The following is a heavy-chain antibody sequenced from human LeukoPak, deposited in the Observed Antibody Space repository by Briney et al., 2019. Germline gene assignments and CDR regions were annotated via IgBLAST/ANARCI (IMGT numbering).Heavy chain of an antibody. Sequence: SETLSLTCAVYGGSFSGYYWSWIRQPPGKGLEWIGGINHSGSTNYNPSLKSRVTISVDTSKNQFSLKLSSVTAAGTAVYYCARALVAAAGRWFDPWGQGTLVTVSS. D-gene: IGHD6-13*01. CDR3: ARALVAAAGRWFDP. J-gene: IGHJ5*02. V-gene: IGHV4-34*01. CDR2: INHSGST. CDR1: GGSFSGYY.